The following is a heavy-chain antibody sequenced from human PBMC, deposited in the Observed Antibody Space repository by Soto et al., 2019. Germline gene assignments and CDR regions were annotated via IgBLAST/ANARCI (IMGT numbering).Heavy chain of an antibody. V-gene: IGHV1-69*13. D-gene: IGHD2-21*02. Sequence: GASVKVSCKASGGTFSSYAISWVRQAPGQGLEWMGGIIPIFGTANYAQKFQGRVTITADESTSTAYMELSSLRSEDTAVYYCAGHCGGACYSLLSYYYYGLDVWGQGTTVTVSS. CDR2: IIPIFGTA. CDR3: AGHCGGACYSLLSYYYYGLDV. CDR1: GGTFSSYA. J-gene: IGHJ6*02.